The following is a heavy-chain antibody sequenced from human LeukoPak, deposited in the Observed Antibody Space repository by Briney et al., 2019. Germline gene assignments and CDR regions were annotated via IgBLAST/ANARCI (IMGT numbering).Heavy chain of an antibody. D-gene: IGHD3-10*01. J-gene: IGHJ4*02. V-gene: IGHV1-18*01. CDR2: ISAYNGNT. Sequence: GASVKVSCKASGYTFTSYGISWVRQAPGQGLEWMGWISAYNGNTNYAQKLQGRVTMTTDTSTSTGYMELRSLRSDDTAVYYCAREHDAPYGSRSSAYWGQGTLVTVSS. CDR1: GYTFTSYG. CDR3: AREHDAPYGSRSSAY.